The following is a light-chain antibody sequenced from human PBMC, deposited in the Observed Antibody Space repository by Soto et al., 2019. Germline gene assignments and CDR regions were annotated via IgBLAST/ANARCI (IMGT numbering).Light chain of an antibody. Sequence: EIVLTQSPGTLSLSPGERATLSCRASQSVSSNSLAWYQQKPGQAPRLLIYGASSRATGIPDRFSGSGSGTAFTLTINTLEPEDFAVYYCQQYGSSFHTFGQGTKLEIK. V-gene: IGKV3-20*01. CDR3: QQYGSSFHT. J-gene: IGKJ2*01. CDR1: QSVSSNS. CDR2: GAS.